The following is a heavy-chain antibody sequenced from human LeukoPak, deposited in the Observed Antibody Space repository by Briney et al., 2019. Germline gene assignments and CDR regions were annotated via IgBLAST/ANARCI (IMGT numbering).Heavy chain of an antibody. CDR3: ARDGPQYCYGARPWYFDY. J-gene: IGHJ4*02. V-gene: IGHV3-30*04. D-gene: IGHD5-18*01. CDR2: ISYDGSNK. CDR1: GFTFSSYA. Sequence: PGRSLRLSCAASGFTFSSYAMHWVRQAPGKGLEWVAVISYDGSNKYYADSVKGRFTISRDNSKNTLYLQMNSLRAEDTAVYYCARDGPQYCYGARPWYFDYWGQGTLVTVSS.